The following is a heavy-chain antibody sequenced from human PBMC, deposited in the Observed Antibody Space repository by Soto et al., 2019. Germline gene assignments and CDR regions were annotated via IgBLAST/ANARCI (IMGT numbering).Heavy chain of an antibody. D-gene: IGHD3-10*01. CDR1: GFTVSSNY. V-gene: IGHV3-53*04. CDR3: ATYAGPYYYYYMDV. CDR2: IYSGGST. Sequence: GGSLRLSCAASGFTVSSNYMSWVRQAPGKGLEWVSVIYSGGSTYYADSVKGRFTISRHNSKNTLYLQMNSLRAEDTAVYYCATYAGPYYYYYMDVWGKGTTVTVSS. J-gene: IGHJ6*03.